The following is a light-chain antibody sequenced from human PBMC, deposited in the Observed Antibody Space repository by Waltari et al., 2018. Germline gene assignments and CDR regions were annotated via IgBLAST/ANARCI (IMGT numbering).Light chain of an antibody. V-gene: IGKV3-15*01. CDR1: QSVSSN. CDR3: QQYNIWPYT. J-gene: IGKJ2*01. Sequence: EIVMTQSPATLSVSPGERATLPCRASQSVSSNLAWYQQKPGQAPRLLIYGASTRATGIPARFSGSGSGTESTLTISSLQSEDFAVYYCQQYNIWPYTFGQGTKLEIK. CDR2: GAS.